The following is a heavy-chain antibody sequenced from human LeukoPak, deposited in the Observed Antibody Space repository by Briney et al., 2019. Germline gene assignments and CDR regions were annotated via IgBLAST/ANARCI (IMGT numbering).Heavy chain of an antibody. CDR1: GGSISSYY. CDR2: IYTSGST. V-gene: IGHV4-4*09. CDR3: ARLGYYYDSSGYYPPKGNAFDI. J-gene: IGHJ3*02. Sequence: SETLSLTCTVSGGSISSYYRSWIRQPPGKGLEWIGYIYTSGSTNYNPSLKSRATISVDTSKNQFSLKLSSVTAADTAVYYCARLGYYYDSSGYYPPKGNAFDIWGQGTMVTVSS. D-gene: IGHD3-22*01.